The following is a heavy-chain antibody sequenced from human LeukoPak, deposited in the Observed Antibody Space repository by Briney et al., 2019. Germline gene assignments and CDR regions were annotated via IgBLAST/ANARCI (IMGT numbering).Heavy chain of an antibody. D-gene: IGHD6-13*01. J-gene: IGHJ4*02. V-gene: IGHV3-21*01. Sequence: PGGSLRLSCAASGFTFSSYSMNWVRQAPGKGRERVSSISSSSSYIYYADSVKGRFTISRDNAKNSLYLQMNSLRAEDTAVYYCARERGIAYYFDYWGEGTLVTVSS. CDR1: GFTFSSYS. CDR2: ISSSSSYI. CDR3: ARERGIAYYFDY.